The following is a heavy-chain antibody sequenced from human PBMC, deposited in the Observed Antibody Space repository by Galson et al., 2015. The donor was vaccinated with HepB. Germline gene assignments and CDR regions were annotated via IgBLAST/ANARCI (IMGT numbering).Heavy chain of an antibody. D-gene: IGHD3-3*01. J-gene: IGHJ4*02. Sequence: SLRLSCAASGFTVSSNYMSWVRQAPGKGLEWVSVIYSGGSTYYADSVKGRFTISRDNSKNTLYLQMNSLRAEDTAVYYCARSPYDFWSGYLGDWGQGTLVTVSS. V-gene: IGHV3-53*01. CDR1: GFTVSSNY. CDR2: IYSGGST. CDR3: ARSPYDFWSGYLGD.